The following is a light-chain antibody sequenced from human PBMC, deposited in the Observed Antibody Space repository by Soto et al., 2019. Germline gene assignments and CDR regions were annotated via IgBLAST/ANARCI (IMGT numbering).Light chain of an antibody. Sequence: EILMTQSPATLSVSPGERATLSCRASQSVSSNLAWYQQPTGLAPRLLIYGASTRDTGIPARFSGRGSGTECTLPISRLQSEDFEVYSCQQYNNWPITFGQGTRLEIK. CDR1: QSVSSN. J-gene: IGKJ5*01. CDR2: GAS. CDR3: QQYNNWPIT. V-gene: IGKV3-15*01.